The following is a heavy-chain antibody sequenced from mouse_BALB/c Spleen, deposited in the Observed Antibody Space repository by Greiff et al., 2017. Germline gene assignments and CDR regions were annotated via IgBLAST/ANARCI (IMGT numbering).Heavy chain of an antibody. CDR1: GDSITSGY. CDR3: ARKDYRYDGDWYFDV. V-gene: IGHV3-8*02. CDR2: ISYSGST. D-gene: IGHD2-14*01. Sequence: EVQLQESGPSLVKPSQTLSLTCSVTGDSITSGYWNWIRKFPGNKLEYMGYISYSGSTYYNPSLNSRISITRDTSKNQYYLQLNSVTTEDTATYYCARKDYRYDGDWYFDVWGAGTTVTVSA. J-gene: IGHJ1*01.